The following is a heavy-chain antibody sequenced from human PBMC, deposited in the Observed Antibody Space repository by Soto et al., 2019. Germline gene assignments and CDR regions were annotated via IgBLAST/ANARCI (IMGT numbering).Heavy chain of an antibody. CDR3: AKSAGVPYYYDSSGYHPIDY. CDR1: GFTFSTYA. Sequence: GGSRRLSCAASGFTFSTYAMSWGRQAPGKGLEWVSAISGSGGSTFYADSVKGRFTISRDNSINTLYLQMNSLRTEDTAVYYCAKSAGVPYYYDSSGYHPIDYWGQGTLVTVSS. V-gene: IGHV3-23*01. J-gene: IGHJ4*02. D-gene: IGHD3-22*01. CDR2: ISGSGGST.